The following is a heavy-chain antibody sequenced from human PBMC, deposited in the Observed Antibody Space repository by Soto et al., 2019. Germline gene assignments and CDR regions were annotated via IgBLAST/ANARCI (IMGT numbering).Heavy chain of an antibody. Sequence: SETLSLTCTVSGCSIRGYYWSWIRQPPGKGLEWIGYIYYTGSTDYSPSLNSRVTISLDTSKNQFSLKLSSVTAADTAVYYCGRMEYTAYVLYPFDYWGQGILVTVSS. CDR3: GRMEYTAYVLYPFDY. J-gene: IGHJ4*02. V-gene: IGHV4-59*01. CDR2: IYYTGST. CDR1: GCSIRGYY. D-gene: IGHD5-12*01.